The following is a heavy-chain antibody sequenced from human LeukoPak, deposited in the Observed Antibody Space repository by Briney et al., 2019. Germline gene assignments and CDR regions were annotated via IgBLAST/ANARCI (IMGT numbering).Heavy chain of an antibody. D-gene: IGHD5-12*01. CDR3: ARGGEYSGYSHFDS. CDR2: IYRGGST. Sequence: PGGSLRLSCAASGFIVSSNYMSWVRQAPGKGLEWVSVIYRGGSTYYADSVKGRFTISRDNSKNTLYLQMNSLRAEDTAVYYCARGGEYSGYSHFDSWGQGALVTVSS. CDR1: GFIVSSNY. J-gene: IGHJ4*02. V-gene: IGHV3-66*01.